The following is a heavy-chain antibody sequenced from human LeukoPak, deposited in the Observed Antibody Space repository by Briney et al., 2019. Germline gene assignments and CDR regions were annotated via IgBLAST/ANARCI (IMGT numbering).Heavy chain of an antibody. Sequence: GASVKVSCKASGYTFTSYDINWVRQATGQGLEWMGWMNPNSGNTGYAQKFQGRVTVTRNTSISTAYMELSSLRSEDTAVYYCARAVKERRITIFGVVNNYGMDVWGQGTTVTVSS. CDR3: ARAVKERRITIFGVVNNYGMDV. D-gene: IGHD3-3*01. CDR1: GYTFTSYD. J-gene: IGHJ6*02. CDR2: MNPNSGNT. V-gene: IGHV1-8*01.